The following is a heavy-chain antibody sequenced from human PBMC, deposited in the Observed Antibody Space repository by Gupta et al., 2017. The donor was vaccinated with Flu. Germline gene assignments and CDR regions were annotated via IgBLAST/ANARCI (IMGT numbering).Heavy chain of an antibody. CDR3: ATDKFRYFDWLLQRSGGGALDN. CDR1: GFIFSDHW. J-gene: IGHJ4*02. CDR2: INLDGSEE. D-gene: IGHD3-9*01. V-gene: IGHV3-7*01. Sequence: EVQLVESGGGLVQPGGSLRLSCAVSGFIFSDHWMNWVRQAPGKGLEWVANINLDGSEEYYADSGRGRFTISRDNAKNSLYLQMHSLRAEDTAVYYCATDKFRYFDWLLQRSGGGALDNWGQGALVTVSS.